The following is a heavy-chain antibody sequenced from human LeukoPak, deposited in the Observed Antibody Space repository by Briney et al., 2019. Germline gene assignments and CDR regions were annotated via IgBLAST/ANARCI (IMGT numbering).Heavy chain of an antibody. V-gene: IGHV3-23*01. CDR1: GFTFASYA. Sequence: GGSLRLSCTASGFTFASYAMSWVRQAPGRGLEWVSTISGSGGGTYYADSLKGRFIVSRDNSRNTLYLQMNSLRADDGAVYYCAISRDDFWRAWGQGTLVTVSS. CDR2: ISGSGGGT. J-gene: IGHJ5*02. CDR3: AISRDDFWRA. D-gene: IGHD3-3*01.